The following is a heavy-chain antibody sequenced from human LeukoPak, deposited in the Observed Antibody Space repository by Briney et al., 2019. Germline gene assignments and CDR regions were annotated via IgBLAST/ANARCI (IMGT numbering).Heavy chain of an antibody. CDR1: GGSISSSSYY. CDR3: AKKSGYLKAVPIDY. Sequence: SETLSLTCTVSGGSISSSSYYWGWIRQPPGKGLEWIGSIYYSGSTYYNPSLKSRVTISVDTSKNQFSLKLSSVTAADTAVYYCAKKSGYLKAVPIDYWGQGTLVTVSS. D-gene: IGHD5-12*01. CDR2: IYYSGST. V-gene: IGHV4-39*07. J-gene: IGHJ4*02.